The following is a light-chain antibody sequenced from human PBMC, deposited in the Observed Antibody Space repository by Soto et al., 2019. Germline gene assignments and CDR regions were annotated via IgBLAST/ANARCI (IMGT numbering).Light chain of an antibody. CDR1: NIGSES. CDR3: QVWDSASNHVI. CDR2: YDR. V-gene: IGLV3-21*04. Sequence: SYELTQAPSVSVAPGKTARITCGGTNIGSESVHWYQRKPGQAPLLVIYYDRDRPSGIPERFSGSKSGNTATLTITRAEAGDEADYYCQVWDSASNHVIFGGGTKLTVL. J-gene: IGLJ2*01.